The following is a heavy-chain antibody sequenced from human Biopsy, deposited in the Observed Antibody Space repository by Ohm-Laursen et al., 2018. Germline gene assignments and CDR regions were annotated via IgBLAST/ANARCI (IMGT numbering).Heavy chain of an antibody. V-gene: IGHV4-59*08. CDR2: ISYSGST. CDR3: AHGSGSYYKWDF. J-gene: IGHJ4*02. Sequence: SETLSLTCTVSGGSISGSSWSWIRQAPGRGLEWVGYISYSGSTSNNPSLKSRITISVDTSKNQISLKVTSVTAADTAVYYCAHGSGSYYKWDFWGRGTLVTVSS. CDR1: GGSISGSS. D-gene: IGHD3-10*01.